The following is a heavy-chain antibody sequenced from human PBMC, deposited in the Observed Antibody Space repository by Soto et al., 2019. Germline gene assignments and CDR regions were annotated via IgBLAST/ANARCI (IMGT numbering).Heavy chain of an antibody. D-gene: IGHD5-18*01. V-gene: IGHV3-30-3*01. CDR2: ISYDGSNK. J-gene: IGHJ2*01. CDR1: GFNFCSYA. Sequence: GGSLRLSYAASGFNFCSYAVHWVRKAPGKGLEWVAVISYDGSNKYYADSVKGRFTISRDNSKNTLYLQMNSLRAEDTAVYYCARDPLWGTAMVLWYFDLWGRGTLVTVSS. CDR3: ARDPLWGTAMVLWYFDL.